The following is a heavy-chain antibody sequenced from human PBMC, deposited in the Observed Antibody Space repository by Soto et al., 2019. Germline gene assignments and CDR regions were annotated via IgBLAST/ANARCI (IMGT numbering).Heavy chain of an antibody. CDR3: ARGGWDTYYDILTGYVDAFDI. D-gene: IGHD3-9*01. CDR1: GFTFSSYG. V-gene: IGHV3-33*01. J-gene: IGHJ3*02. Sequence: QVQLVESGGGVVQPGRSLRLSCAASGFTFSSYGMHWVRQAPGKGLEWVAVIWYDGSNKYYAGSVKGRFTISRDNSKNTLYLQMNSLRAEDTAVYYCARGGWDTYYDILTGYVDAFDIWGQGTMVTVSS. CDR2: IWYDGSNK.